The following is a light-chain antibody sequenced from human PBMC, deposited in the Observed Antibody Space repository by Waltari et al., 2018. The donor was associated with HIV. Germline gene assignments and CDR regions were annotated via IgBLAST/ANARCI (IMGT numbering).Light chain of an antibody. V-gene: IGLV2-8*01. J-gene: IGLJ2*01. Sequence: QSALTQPPSASGSPGQSVTISCTGISSDVGGYKYVSWYQHHPGKAPKLMIYEDNRRPSGVPDRFSGSKSGNTASLTVSGLQADDEADYYCSSYAGTNRLFGGGTKLTVL. CDR3: SSYAGTNRL. CDR1: SSDVGGYKY. CDR2: EDN.